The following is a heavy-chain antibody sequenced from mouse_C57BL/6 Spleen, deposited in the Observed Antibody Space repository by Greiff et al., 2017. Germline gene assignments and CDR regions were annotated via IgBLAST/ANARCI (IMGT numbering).Heavy chain of an antibody. CDR1: GYSITSGYY. CDR3: ARGPRGNYDYAWFAY. CDR2: ISYDGSN. V-gene: IGHV3-6*01. Sequence: EVQLQESGPGLVKPSQSLSLTCSVTGYSITSGYYWNWIRQFPGNKLEWMGYISYDGSNNYNPSLKNRISITRDTSKNQFFLKLNSVTTEDTATYYCARGPRGNYDYAWFAYWGQGTLVTVSA. J-gene: IGHJ3*01. D-gene: IGHD2-4*01.